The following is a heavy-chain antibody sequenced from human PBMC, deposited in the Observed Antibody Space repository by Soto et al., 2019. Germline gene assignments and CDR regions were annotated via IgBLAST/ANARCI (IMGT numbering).Heavy chain of an antibody. CDR3: AKADGQRWLLPHLEN. CDR2: ISCCGGTT. Sequence: EVQLLESGGGLVRPGESLRLSCAASGFNFNKYAMSWVRQAPREGLEWISGISCCGGTTAYADSVKGRFTIARDDAKNTLYLDMNSLRVEDTAEYYCAKADGQRWLLPHLENWGRGTLVTVS. V-gene: IGHV3-23*01. D-gene: IGHD2-15*01. J-gene: IGHJ4*02. CDR1: GFNFNKYA.